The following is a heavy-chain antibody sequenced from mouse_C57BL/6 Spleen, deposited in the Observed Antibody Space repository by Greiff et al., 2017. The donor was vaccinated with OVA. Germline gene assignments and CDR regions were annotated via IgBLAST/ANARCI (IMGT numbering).Heavy chain of an antibody. CDR1: GYTFTDYE. V-gene: IGHV1-15*01. Sequence: QVQLQQSGAELVRPGASVTLSCKASGYTFTDYEMHWVKQTPVHGLEWIGAIDPETGGTAYNQKFKGKAILTADKSSRTAYMELRSLTSEDSAVYYCTRSGSSLWYFDVWGTGTTVTVSS. CDR3: TRSGSSLWYFDV. D-gene: IGHD1-1*01. J-gene: IGHJ1*03. CDR2: IDPETGGT.